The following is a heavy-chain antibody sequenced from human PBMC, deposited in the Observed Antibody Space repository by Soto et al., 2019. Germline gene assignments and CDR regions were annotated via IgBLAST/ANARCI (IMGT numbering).Heavy chain of an antibody. CDR3: ARGWELLSEDAFDI. CDR2: IIPIFGTA. D-gene: IGHD1-26*01. J-gene: IGHJ3*02. CDR1: GGSFSSYA. Sequence: SVKVSCKASGGSFSSYAISWVRQAPGQGLEWMGGIIPIFGTANYAQKFQGRVTITADESTSTAYMELSSLRSEDTAVYYCARGWELLSEDAFDIWGQGTMVTVSS. V-gene: IGHV1-69*13.